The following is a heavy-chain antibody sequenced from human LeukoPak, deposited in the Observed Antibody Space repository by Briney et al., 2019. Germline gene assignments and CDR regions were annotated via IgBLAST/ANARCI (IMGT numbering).Heavy chain of an antibody. J-gene: IGHJ4*02. CDR1: GFTFSSYA. CDR3: AREILSGYSDY. CDR2: FSGISTT. Sequence: GGSLRLSCAASGFTFSSYAMSWVRQAPGKGLEWVSTFSGISTTSYADAVKGRFTISRDDAKNSVYLQMNNLRDEDTAVYYCAREILSGYSDYWGQGTLVTVSS. D-gene: IGHD3-9*01. V-gene: IGHV3-23*01.